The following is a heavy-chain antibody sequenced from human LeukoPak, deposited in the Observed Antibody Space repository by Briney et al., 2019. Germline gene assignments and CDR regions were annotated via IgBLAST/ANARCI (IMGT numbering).Heavy chain of an antibody. J-gene: IGHJ5*02. CDR3: TRGEQLVFDP. CDR2: INTDGSST. Sequence: PGGSLRLSCAASGFTLSIYWMHTARQAPGKGLVWVSRINTDGSSTSYADSVKGRFTISRDNAKNTLYLQMNSLRAEDTAVYYWTRGEQLVFDPWGQGTLVTVSS. V-gene: IGHV3-74*01. CDR1: GFTLSIYW. D-gene: IGHD6-6*01.